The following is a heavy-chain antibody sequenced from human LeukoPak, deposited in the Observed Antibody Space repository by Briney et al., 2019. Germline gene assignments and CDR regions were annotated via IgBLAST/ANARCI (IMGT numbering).Heavy chain of an antibody. CDR1: GFTFSSYA. V-gene: IGHV3-23*01. D-gene: IGHD3-22*01. CDR3: ARGDDSGYYDYFDY. J-gene: IGHJ4*02. CDR2: VSSNGAKT. Sequence: GGSLRLSCAASGFTFSSYAITWVRQAPGKGLEWVSAVSSNGAKTYYADSVKGRFTISRDFSKNPVFLHMNSLRAEDTAMYYCARGDDSGYYDYFDYWGQGALVTVSS.